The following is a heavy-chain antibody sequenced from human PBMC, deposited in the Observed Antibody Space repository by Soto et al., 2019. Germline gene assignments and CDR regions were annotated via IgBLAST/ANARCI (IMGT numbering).Heavy chain of an antibody. CDR2: ISYSGNT. V-gene: IGHV4-31*03. CDR1: GGSISGGSLY. Sequence: PSETLSLTCTVTGGSISGGSLYWSWIRQHPGKGLEWIGYISYSGNTYYNPSLQSRVSMSLDSSKNQFSLTLSSVTAADTAVYYCAMTVLVTANHGAWGQGTLVTVSS. CDR3: AMTVLVTANHGA. J-gene: IGHJ5*02. D-gene: IGHD2-21*02.